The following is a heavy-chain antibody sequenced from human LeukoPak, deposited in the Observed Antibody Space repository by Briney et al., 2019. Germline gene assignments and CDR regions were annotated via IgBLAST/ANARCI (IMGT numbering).Heavy chain of an antibody. CDR2: INSDGSST. D-gene: IGHD4-17*01. CDR3: ARETTVNAFDI. V-gene: IGHV3-74*01. CDR1: GFTSSSYW. Sequence: PGGSLRLSCAASGFTSSSYWMHWVRQAPGKGLVWVSRINSDGSSTSYADSVKGRFTISRDNAKNTLYLQMNSLRAEDTAVYYCARETTVNAFDIWGQGTMVTVSS. J-gene: IGHJ3*02.